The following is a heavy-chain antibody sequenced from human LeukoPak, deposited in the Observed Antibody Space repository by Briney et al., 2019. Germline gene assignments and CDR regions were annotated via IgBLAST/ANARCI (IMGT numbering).Heavy chain of an antibody. CDR3: AKERGDYDFWSGYYSGHAFDI. CDR1: GFTFSSYA. V-gene: IGHV3-23*01. J-gene: IGHJ3*02. CDR2: ISGSGGST. Sequence: GGSLRLSCAASGFTFSSYAMSWVRQAPGKGLEWVSAISGSGGSTYYADSVKGRFTISRDNSKNTLYLQMNSLRAEDTAVYYCAKERGDYDFWSGYYSGHAFDIWGQGTMVTVSS. D-gene: IGHD3-3*01.